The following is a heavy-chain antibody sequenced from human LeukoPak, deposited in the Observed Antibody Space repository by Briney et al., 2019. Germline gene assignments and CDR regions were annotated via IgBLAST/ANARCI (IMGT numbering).Heavy chain of an antibody. CDR2: IIPIFGTA. Sequence: SVKVSCKASGGTFSSYAISWVRQAPGQGLEWMGGIIPIFGTANYAQKFQGRVTITTDESTSTAYMELSSLRSEDTAVYYCARETYGDLNWFDPWGQGALVTVSS. CDR3: ARETYGDLNWFDP. V-gene: IGHV1-69*05. D-gene: IGHD4-17*01. J-gene: IGHJ5*02. CDR1: GGTFSSYA.